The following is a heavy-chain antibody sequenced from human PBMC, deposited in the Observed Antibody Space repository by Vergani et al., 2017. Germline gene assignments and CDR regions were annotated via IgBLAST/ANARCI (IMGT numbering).Heavy chain of an antibody. D-gene: IGHD6-19*01. J-gene: IGHJ6*02. V-gene: IGHV4-59*01. CDR1: GGSISSYY. CDR2: IYYSGST. CDR3: ARGAVAGLYYYYGMXV. Sequence: QVQLQESGPGLVKPSETLSLTCTVSGGSISSYYWSWIRQPPGKGLEWIGYIYYSGSTNYNPSLKSRVTISVDTSKNQFSLKLSSVTAADTAVYYCARGAVAGLYYYYGMXVWGQGP.